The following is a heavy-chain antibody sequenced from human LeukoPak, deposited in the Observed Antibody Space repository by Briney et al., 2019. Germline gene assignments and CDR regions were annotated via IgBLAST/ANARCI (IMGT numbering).Heavy chain of an antibody. CDR3: ARDREYYHILIDYLYYYGMDV. V-gene: IGHV1-8*01. D-gene: IGHD3-9*01. Sequence: ASVKVSCKASGYTFTSYDINWVRQATGQGLEWMGWMNPNSGNTGYAQKFQGRVTMTRNTSISTAYMELSSLRAEDTAVYYCARDREYYHILIDYLYYYGMDVWGQGTTVTVSS. J-gene: IGHJ6*02. CDR2: MNPNSGNT. CDR1: GYTFTSYD.